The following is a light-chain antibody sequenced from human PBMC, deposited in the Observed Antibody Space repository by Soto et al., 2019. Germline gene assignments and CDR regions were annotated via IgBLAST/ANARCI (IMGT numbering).Light chain of an antibody. CDR1: QGISSA. CDR2: DVS. Sequence: AIQLTQSPSSLSASVGDRVTITCRASQGISSALAWYQQKPGKSPNLLIYDVSSLESGVPSRFSGSGSGTDFTLTISSLQPEDFATYYCQQFNTYPAITFGGGTKVEIK. J-gene: IGKJ4*01. CDR3: QQFNTYPAIT. V-gene: IGKV1-13*02.